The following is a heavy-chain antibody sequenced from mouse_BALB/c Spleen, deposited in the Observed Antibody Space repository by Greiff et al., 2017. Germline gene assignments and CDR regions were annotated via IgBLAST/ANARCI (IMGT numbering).Heavy chain of an antibody. V-gene: IGHV3-2*02. J-gene: IGHJ1*01. Sequence: EVMLVESGPGLVKPSQSLSLTCTVTGYSITSDYAWNWIRQFPGNKLEWMGYISYSGSTSYNPSLKSRISITRDTSKNQFFLQLNSVTTEDTATYYCARGMGNYWYFDVWGAGTTVTVSS. CDR2: ISYSGST. CDR1: GYSITSDYA. D-gene: IGHD2-10*02. CDR3: ARGMGNYWYFDV.